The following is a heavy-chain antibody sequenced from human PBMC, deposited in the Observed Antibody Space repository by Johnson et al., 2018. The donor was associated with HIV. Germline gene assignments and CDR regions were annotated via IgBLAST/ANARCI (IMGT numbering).Heavy chain of an antibody. V-gene: IGHV3-33*01. Sequence: QVQLVESGGGVVQPGRSLRLSCAASGVIFSSYGMHWVRQAPGKGLEWVALIWNDGSDKYYADSVKGRFTIPRDNSKNTLYLQMNSLRAEDTAVYYCASDSSGYDERGEKDAFDIWGQGTMVTVSS. D-gene: IGHD3-22*01. J-gene: IGHJ3*02. CDR2: IWNDGSDK. CDR3: ASDSSGYDERGEKDAFDI. CDR1: GVIFSSYG.